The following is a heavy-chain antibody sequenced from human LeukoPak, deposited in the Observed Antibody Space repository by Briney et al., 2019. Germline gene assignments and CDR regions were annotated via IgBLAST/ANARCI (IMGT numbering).Heavy chain of an antibody. CDR3: ARVYYSNSYDYWYFDL. J-gene: IGHJ2*01. D-gene: IGHD6-13*01. CDR2: IYYSGST. V-gene: IGHV4-59*01. Sequence: SETLSLTCTVSGGSIRSYYCSWIRQPPGGGLGWIGYIYYSGSTNYNPSPKTRLTISVDTSKNQFSLKLSSVTAADTAVYYCARVYYSNSYDYWYFDLWGRGTLVTVSS. CDR1: GGSIRSYY.